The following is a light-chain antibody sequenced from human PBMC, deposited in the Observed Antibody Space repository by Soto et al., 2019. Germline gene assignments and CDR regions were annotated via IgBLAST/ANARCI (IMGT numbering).Light chain of an antibody. Sequence: QSVLTQPASVSGSPEQSITVSCTGTSSDVGAYNLVSWYQQLPGKAPRLIIYEGTKRPSGISHRFSGSKSDNTASLTISGLRAEDEAHYHCCSYAGSRTFVFXGGTKVTVL. V-gene: IGLV2-23*01. CDR1: SSDVGAYNL. CDR3: CSYAGSRTFV. J-gene: IGLJ2*01. CDR2: EGT.